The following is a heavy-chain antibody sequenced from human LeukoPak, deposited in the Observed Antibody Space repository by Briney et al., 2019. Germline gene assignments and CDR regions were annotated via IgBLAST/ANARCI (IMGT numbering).Heavy chain of an antibody. D-gene: IGHD6-19*01. J-gene: IGHJ5*02. CDR1: GYTFTGYY. CDR2: INPNSGGT. CDR3: AKQKQWLVGNWFDP. Sequence: ASVKVSCKASGYTFTGYYMHWVRQAPGQGLEWMGWINPNSGGTNYAQKFQGRVTMTRDTSISTAYMELSRLRSDDTAVYYCAKQKQWLVGNWFDPWGQGTLVTVSS. V-gene: IGHV1-2*02.